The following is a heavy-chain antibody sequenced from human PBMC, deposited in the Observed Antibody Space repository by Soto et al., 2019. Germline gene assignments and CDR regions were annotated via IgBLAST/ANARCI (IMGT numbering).Heavy chain of an antibody. CDR1: GYTFTSYD. CDR3: ARGGDCSGGSCYSGDDAFDI. V-gene: IGHV1-8*01. Sequence: QVQLVQSGAEVKKPGASVKVSCKASGYTFTSYDINWVRQATGQGLEWMGWMNPNSGNTGYAQEFQGRVTMTRNTSISTAYMELSSLRSEDTAVYYCARGGDCSGGSCYSGDDAFDIWGQGTMVTVSS. J-gene: IGHJ3*02. D-gene: IGHD2-15*01. CDR2: MNPNSGNT.